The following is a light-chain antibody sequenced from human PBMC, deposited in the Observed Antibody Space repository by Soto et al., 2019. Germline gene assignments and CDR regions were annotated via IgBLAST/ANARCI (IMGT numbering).Light chain of an antibody. CDR3: NSYRTVSTYV. J-gene: IGLJ1*01. CDR1: SSDIGGYNF. V-gene: IGLV2-14*01. CDR2: DVG. Sequence: QSALTQPASVSGSPGQSITIACTGTSSDIGGYNFVSWYQQHPGKAPKLLIYDVGNRPSGVSNRFSGSKSGNTASLTISGLXAXXXAHYYCNSYRTVSTYVFGTGTK.